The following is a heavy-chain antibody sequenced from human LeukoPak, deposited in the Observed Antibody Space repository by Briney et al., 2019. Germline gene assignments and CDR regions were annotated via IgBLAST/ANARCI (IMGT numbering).Heavy chain of an antibody. CDR2: ISAYSGNT. Sequence: GASVKVSCKASGYTFSIYGISWVRQAPGQGFEWMGWISAYSGNTNYAQNFQGRVSMTTDTCTSTAYMELRSLRYDDTAVYYCARDCSGATCSLDYWGQGTLVTVPS. CDR1: GYTFSIYG. D-gene: IGHD2-15*01. CDR3: ARDCSGATCSLDY. J-gene: IGHJ4*02. V-gene: IGHV1-18*04.